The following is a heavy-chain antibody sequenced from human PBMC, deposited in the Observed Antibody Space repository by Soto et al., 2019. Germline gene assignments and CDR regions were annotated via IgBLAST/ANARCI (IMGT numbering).Heavy chain of an antibody. J-gene: IGHJ6*02. CDR3: ARSTYYDFWSCYYIRAPEPRSYYYCLDV. CDR2: IIPIFGTA. V-gene: IGHV1-69*13. CDR1: GGTFSSYA. D-gene: IGHD3-3*01. Sequence: GASVKVSCKASGGTFSSYAISWVRQAPGQGLEWMGGIIPIFGTANYAQKFQGRVTITADESTSTAYMELSSLRSEDTAVYYCARSTYYDFWSCYYIRAPEPRSYYYCLDVCGQGTTFPVSS.